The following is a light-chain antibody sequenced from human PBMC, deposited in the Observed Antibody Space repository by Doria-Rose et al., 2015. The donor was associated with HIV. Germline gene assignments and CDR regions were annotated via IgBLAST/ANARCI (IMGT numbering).Light chain of an antibody. J-gene: IGKJ5*01. CDR3: RQYNNWPT. CDR1: QSVSTD. Sequence: TQSPETLSVSPGESATLSCRASQSVSTDLAWYRHKPGQAPRLLIWGASTRATGIPARFSGSGSGTEFTLTISSLQSEDFAIYFCRQYNNWPTFGQGTRLDIK. CDR2: GAS. V-gene: IGKV3-15*01.